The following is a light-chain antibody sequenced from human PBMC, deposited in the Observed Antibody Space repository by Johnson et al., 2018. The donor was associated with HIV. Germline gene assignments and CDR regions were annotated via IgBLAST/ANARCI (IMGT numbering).Light chain of an antibody. CDR2: ENN. Sequence: QSLLTQPPSVSAAPGQKVTISCSGSSSNIGNNYVSWYQQLPGTAPKLLIYENNKRPSGIPDRFSGSKSGTSATLGITGLQTGDEAEYYCGTWDSSLSAYVFGTGTKGTGL. J-gene: IGLJ1*01. CDR3: GTWDSSLSAYV. V-gene: IGLV1-51*02. CDR1: SSNIGNNY.